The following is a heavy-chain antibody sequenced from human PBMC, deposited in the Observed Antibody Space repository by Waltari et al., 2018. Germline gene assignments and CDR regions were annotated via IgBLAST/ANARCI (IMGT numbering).Heavy chain of an antibody. Sequence: EVQLVESGGDLVQPGGSLRLSCAASGFTVSSNYMSWVRQATGKGLEWVSVIYSGGSTSYADSVKGRFTISRHNSKNTLYLQMNSLRAEDTAVYYCARGAWDGSGMNYYYYYYMDVWGKGTAVTISS. CDR1: GFTVSSNY. V-gene: IGHV3-53*04. D-gene: IGHD3-10*01. CDR3: ARGAWDGSGMNYYYYYYMDV. CDR2: IYSGGST. J-gene: IGHJ6*03.